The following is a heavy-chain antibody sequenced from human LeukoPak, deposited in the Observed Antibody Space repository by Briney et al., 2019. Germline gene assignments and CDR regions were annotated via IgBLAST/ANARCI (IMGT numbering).Heavy chain of an antibody. Sequence: GASVKVSCKASGGTFSSYGISWVRQAPGQGLEWMGWISAYNGNTNYAQKLQGRVTMTTDTSTSTAYMELRSLRSDDTAVYYCARLYSSGPSGDYWGQGTLVTVSS. CDR3: ARLYSSGPSGDY. D-gene: IGHD6-19*01. CDR1: GGTFSSYG. J-gene: IGHJ4*02. V-gene: IGHV1-18*01. CDR2: ISAYNGNT.